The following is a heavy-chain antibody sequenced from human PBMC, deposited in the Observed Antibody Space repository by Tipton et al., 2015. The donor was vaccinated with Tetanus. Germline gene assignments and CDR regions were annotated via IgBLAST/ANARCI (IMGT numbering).Heavy chain of an antibody. CDR3: ARRGGLPAAGTMMTYYYGMDV. CDR1: GGSISSYY. D-gene: IGHD6-13*01. Sequence: TLSLTCTVSGGSISSYYWSWIRQPPGKGLEWIGEINHSGSTNYNPSLKSRVTISVDTSKNQFSLKLSSVTAADTAVYYCARRGGLPAAGTMMTYYYGMDVWGQGTTVTVSS. CDR2: INHSGST. V-gene: IGHV4-34*01. J-gene: IGHJ6*02.